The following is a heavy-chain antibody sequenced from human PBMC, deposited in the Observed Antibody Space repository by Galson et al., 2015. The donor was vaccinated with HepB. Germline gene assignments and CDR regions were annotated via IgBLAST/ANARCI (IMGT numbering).Heavy chain of an antibody. V-gene: IGHV5-51*03. CDR1: GYTFNTYW. J-gene: IGHJ3*02. CDR2: IYPGDSDT. CDR3: AREAKDGTYLCRSDLYI. D-gene: IGHD2-8*01. Sequence: QSGAEVKKPGESLKISCQGSGYTFNTYWIGWVRQMPGKGLEWMGLIYPGDSDTRYNPSFQGQVAFSVDKSIGTAYLQWSSLRASDTAMYYCAREAKDGTYLCRSDLYIWGQGTMVTVSS.